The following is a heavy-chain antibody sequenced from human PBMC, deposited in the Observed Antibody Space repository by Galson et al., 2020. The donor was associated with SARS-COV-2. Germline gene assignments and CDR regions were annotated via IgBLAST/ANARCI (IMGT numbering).Heavy chain of an antibody. CDR3: ATPLGYYYDSSGYYYDY. CDR1: GFTFSSSA. Sequence: GGSLRLSCAASGFTFSSSAMSWVRQAPGKGLEWVSAISGSGGSTYYADSVKGRFTISRDNSKNTLYLQMNSLRAEDTAVYYCATPLGYYYDSSGYYYDYWGQGTLVTVSS. J-gene: IGHJ4*02. D-gene: IGHD3-22*01. CDR2: ISGSGGST. V-gene: IGHV3-23*01.